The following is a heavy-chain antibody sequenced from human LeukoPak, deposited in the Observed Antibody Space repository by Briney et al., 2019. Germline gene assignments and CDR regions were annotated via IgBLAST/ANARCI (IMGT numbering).Heavy chain of an antibody. CDR1: GFIFDDYG. V-gene: IGHV3-20*04. D-gene: IGHD1-20*01. J-gene: IGHJ5*02. Sequence: GGSLRLSCAASGFIFDDYGMSWVRQAPGKGLEWVSGINWNGGSTGYADSVKGRFTISRDNAKNSLYLQMNSLRAEDTAVYYCARGEYNWNDLHLWGQGTLVTVSS. CDR2: INWNGGST. CDR3: ARGEYNWNDLHL.